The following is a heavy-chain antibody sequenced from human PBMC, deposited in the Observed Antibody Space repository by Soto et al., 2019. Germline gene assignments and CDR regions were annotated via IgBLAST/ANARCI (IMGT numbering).Heavy chain of an antibody. CDR3: AREYTYGSNFFDC. Sequence: SETLSLTCTVSGGSISSSSYYWGWIRQPPRKGLEWIGSISYSGSADYNPSLKSRVTISVDTSKNQFSLSLTSVTAADTAVYYCAREYTYGSNFFDCWGQGAPVTVSS. J-gene: IGHJ4*02. CDR1: GGSISSSSYY. V-gene: IGHV4-39*07. CDR2: ISYSGSA. D-gene: IGHD5-18*01.